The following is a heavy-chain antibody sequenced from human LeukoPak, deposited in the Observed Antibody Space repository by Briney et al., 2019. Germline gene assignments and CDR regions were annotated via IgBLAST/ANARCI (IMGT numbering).Heavy chain of an antibody. J-gene: IGHJ3*02. CDR1: GYTFTSYG. Sequence: ASVKVSCKASGYTFTSYGISWVRQATGQGLEWMGWMNPNSGNTGYAQKFQGRVTLTRNTSISTAYMELSSLRSEDTAVYYCARRRWWRDAFDIWGQGTMVTVSS. CDR3: ARRRWWRDAFDI. CDR2: MNPNSGNT. D-gene: IGHD2-15*01. V-gene: IGHV1-8*02.